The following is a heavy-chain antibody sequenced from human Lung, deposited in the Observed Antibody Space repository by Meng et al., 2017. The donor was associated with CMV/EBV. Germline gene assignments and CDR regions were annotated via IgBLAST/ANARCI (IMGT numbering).Heavy chain of an antibody. CDR2: FVNYVDT. CDR1: GYTFGSYG. V-gene: IGHV1-18*01. D-gene: IGHD2-15*01. CDR3: ASGTPGRSYCDY. Sequence: QVHRLQSGPGVKKPGASVRVSCKASGYTFGSYGICWVRQAPGQGLGWMGWFVNYVDTYPAPKFQGRVTMTTDTHTNTAFMELRSLTSDDTAVYYCASGTPGRSYCDYWGQGTLVTVSS. J-gene: IGHJ4*02.